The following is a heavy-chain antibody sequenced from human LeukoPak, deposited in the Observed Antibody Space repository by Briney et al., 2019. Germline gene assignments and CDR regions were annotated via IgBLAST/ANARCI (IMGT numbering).Heavy chain of an antibody. CDR2: VSADGSNK. CDR1: GFTFSNYW. J-gene: IGHJ4*02. CDR3: AKGGVSDSGSWYGDYFDY. D-gene: IGHD6-13*01. V-gene: IGHV3-30*18. Sequence: TGGSLRLSCVASGFTFSNYWMHWVRQAPGKGLVWVAVVSADGSNKQYADSVKGRFTISRDNSKNTLYLQLNSLRTEDTAVYYCAKGGVSDSGSWYGDYFDYWGQGTLVTVSS.